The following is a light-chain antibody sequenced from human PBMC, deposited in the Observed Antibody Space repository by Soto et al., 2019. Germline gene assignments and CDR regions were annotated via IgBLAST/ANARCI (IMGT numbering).Light chain of an antibody. CDR3: GSYAGNNIFL. V-gene: IGLV2-8*01. CDR1: SSDIGAY. Sequence: QSVLTQPPSASGSPGQSVTFSCTGTSSDIGAYVSWYQHHPGKAPKLVISEVNKWPSGVPDRFSGSKSGNTASLTVSGLQAEDEADYYCGSYAGNNIFLFGGGTKLTVL. J-gene: IGLJ2*01. CDR2: EVN.